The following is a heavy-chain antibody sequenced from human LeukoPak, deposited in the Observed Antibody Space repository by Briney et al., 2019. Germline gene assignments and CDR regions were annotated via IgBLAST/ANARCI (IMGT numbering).Heavy chain of an antibody. CDR2: IYNSGST. Sequence: SETLSLTCTVSGDSISSDYWNWIRQPPGEGLGWSGHIYNSGSTNYNPSLKSRVTISVDTSKNQFSLKLNSVTAADTAVYYCARDGSGSYFNWFHPWGQGTLVTVSS. V-gene: IGHV4-59*01. J-gene: IGHJ5*02. CDR3: ARDGSGSYFNWFHP. CDR1: GDSISSDY. D-gene: IGHD1-26*01.